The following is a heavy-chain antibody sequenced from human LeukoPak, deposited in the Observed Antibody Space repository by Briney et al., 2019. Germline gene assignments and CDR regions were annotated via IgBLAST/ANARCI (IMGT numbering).Heavy chain of an antibody. D-gene: IGHD3-10*01. Sequence: PSGTLSLTCAVSGGSISSYYWSWIRQPAGKGLEWIGRVYTSGSTNYNPSLKSRVTMSVDTSKNQFSLKLSSVTAADTAVYYCARDLLWFGEFSFDPWGQGTLVTVSS. J-gene: IGHJ5*02. CDR3: ARDLLWFGEFSFDP. CDR2: VYTSGST. V-gene: IGHV4-4*07. CDR1: GGSISSYY.